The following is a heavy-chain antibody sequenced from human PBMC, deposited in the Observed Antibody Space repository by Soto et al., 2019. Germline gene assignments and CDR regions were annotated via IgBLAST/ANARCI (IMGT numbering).Heavy chain of an antibody. Sequence: EVQLLESGGGLVQPGGSLSLSCAASGFTFSNYDMSWVRQAPGKVLEWVSTISSSGGSSYYADPVKGRFTISRDNSKNTLYLRMNSLRAEDTAVYFCAKDPRSCSGGDCYAGYYYYIDVWGKGTTVTVSS. CDR3: AKDPRSCSGGDCYAGYYYYIDV. V-gene: IGHV3-23*01. J-gene: IGHJ6*03. D-gene: IGHD2-15*01. CDR1: GFTFSNYD. CDR2: ISSSGGSS.